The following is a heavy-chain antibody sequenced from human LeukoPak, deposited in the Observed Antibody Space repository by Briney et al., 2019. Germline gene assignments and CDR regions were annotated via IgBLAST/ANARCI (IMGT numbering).Heavy chain of an antibody. CDR3: ARSWCSTSCYYMDV. CDR2: ISAYNGNT. V-gene: IGHV1-18*01. CDR1: GYTFTSYG. D-gene: IGHD2-2*01. J-gene: IGHJ6*03. Sequence: AAVKVSCKASGYTFTSYGISWVRPAPGQGLEWMGWISAYNGNTNYAQKLQGRVTMTTDTSTSTAYMELRSLRSDDTAVYYCARSWCSTSCYYMDVWGKGTTVTVSS.